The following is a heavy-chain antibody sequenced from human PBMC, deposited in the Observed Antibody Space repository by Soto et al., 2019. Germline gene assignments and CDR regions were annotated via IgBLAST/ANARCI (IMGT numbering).Heavy chain of an antibody. CDR2: IYYSGST. CDR3: ARTGGGYCSSTSCYNFDY. D-gene: IGHD2-2*02. Sequence: SETLSLTCTVSGGSISSGGYNWSWIRQHPGKGLEWIGYIYYSGSTYYNPSLKSRVTISVDTSKNQFSLKLSSVTAADTAVYYCARTGGGYCSSTSCYNFDYWGQGTLVTVSS. CDR1: GGSISSGGYN. J-gene: IGHJ4*02. V-gene: IGHV4-31*03.